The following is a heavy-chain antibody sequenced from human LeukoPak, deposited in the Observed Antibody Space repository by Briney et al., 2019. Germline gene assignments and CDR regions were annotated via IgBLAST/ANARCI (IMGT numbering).Heavy chain of an antibody. CDR3: TKYSGRIDY. CDR1: GYTFTSYD. D-gene: IGHD5-18*01. J-gene: IGHJ4*02. CDR2: MNPNSGNT. Sequence: ASVKVSCKASGYTFTSYDINWVRQATGQGLEWMGWMNPNSGNTGYAQKFQGRVTMTRNTSISTAYMELSSLKTEDTAVYHCTKYSGRIDYWGQGTLVTVSS. V-gene: IGHV1-8*01.